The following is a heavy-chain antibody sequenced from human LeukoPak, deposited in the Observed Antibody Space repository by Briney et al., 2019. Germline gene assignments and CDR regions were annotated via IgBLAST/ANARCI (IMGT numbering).Heavy chain of an antibody. CDR3: AVLGGWFVTAMDY. Sequence: QTGGSLRLSCAASTFTFSRYVMSWVRQAPGKGLEWVAAISGSGGSTYYADSVKGRFTISRDNSKNTLYLQMNSLRAEDTAVYYCAVLGGWFVTAMDYCGQGTLVTVSS. CDR1: TFTFSRYV. CDR2: ISGSGGST. D-gene: IGHD2-2*01. J-gene: IGHJ4*02. V-gene: IGHV3-23*01.